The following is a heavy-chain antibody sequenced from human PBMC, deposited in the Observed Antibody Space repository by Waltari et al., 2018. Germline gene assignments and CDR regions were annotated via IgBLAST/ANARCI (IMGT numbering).Heavy chain of an antibody. CDR1: GYTFTSHD. CDR2: INPSDGRT. V-gene: IGHV1-8*01. J-gene: IGHJ4*02. CDR3: ATSSNFDY. Sequence: QVQVVQSGAEVRKPGASVKISCKASGYTFTSHDIHWVRQATGQGLEWMGWINPSDGRTVYAQSLQGRVTMTRNTSIDTAYMELTSLKSEDTAVYYCATSSNFDYWGQGTLVTVSS.